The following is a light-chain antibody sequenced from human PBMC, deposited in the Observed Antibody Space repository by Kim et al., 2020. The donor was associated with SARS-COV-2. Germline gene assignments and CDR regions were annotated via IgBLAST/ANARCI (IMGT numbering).Light chain of an antibody. CDR3: QTWGTGIWV. Sequence: ASVKLTCTLSSGKSSYASAWHQQQPEKGPRYLMKINSDGSNSKGDGIPDRFSGSSSGAERYLTISSLQSEDEADYYCQTWGTGIWVFGGGTQLTVL. CDR2: INSDGSN. CDR1: SGKSSYA. V-gene: IGLV4-69*01. J-gene: IGLJ3*02.